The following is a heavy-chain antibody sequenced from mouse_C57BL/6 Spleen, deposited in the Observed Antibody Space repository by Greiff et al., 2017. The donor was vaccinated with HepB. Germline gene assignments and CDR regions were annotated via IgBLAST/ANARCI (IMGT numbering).Heavy chain of an antibody. CDR2: IYPGSGST. J-gene: IGHJ1*03. V-gene: IGHV1-55*01. Sequence: QVQLKQPGAELVKPGASVKMSCKASGYTFTSYWITWVKQRPGQGLEWIGDIYPGSGSTNYNEKFKSKATLTVDTSSSTAYMQLSSLTSEDSAVYYCAIYYGNFGGYFDVWGTGTTVTVSS. D-gene: IGHD2-1*01. CDR1: GYTFTSYW. CDR3: AIYYGNFGGYFDV.